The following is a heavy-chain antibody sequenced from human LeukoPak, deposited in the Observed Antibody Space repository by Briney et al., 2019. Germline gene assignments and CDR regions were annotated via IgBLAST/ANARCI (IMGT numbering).Heavy chain of an antibody. D-gene: IGHD4-23*01. CDR1: GFTFSSYS. V-gene: IGHV3-21*04. CDR3: ARLSGNSFVVWWRGGEIDY. J-gene: IGHJ4*02. CDR2: ISSSSSYI. Sequence: GGSLRLSCAASGFTFSSYSMNWVRQAPGKGLEWVSSISSSSSYIYYADSVKGRFTISRDNAKNSLYLQMNSLRAEDTAVYYCARLSGNSFVVWWRGGEIDYWGQGTLVTVSS.